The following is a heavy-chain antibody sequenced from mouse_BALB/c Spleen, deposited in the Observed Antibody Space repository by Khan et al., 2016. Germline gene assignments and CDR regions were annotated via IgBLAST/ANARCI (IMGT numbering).Heavy chain of an antibody. CDR3: ARWSYYYGSSDGWFAY. Sequence: VQLQESGAELAKPGASVKMSCKASGYTFTDYWMHWVKQSPGQGLEWIGYINPSTGYTEYNQKFKDKATLTADQSSSTAYMQLSSLTSEDSAVYYCARWSYYYGSSDGWFAYWGQGTLVTVSA. D-gene: IGHD1-1*01. V-gene: IGHV1-7*01. CDR2: INPSTGYT. CDR1: GYTFTDYW. J-gene: IGHJ3*01.